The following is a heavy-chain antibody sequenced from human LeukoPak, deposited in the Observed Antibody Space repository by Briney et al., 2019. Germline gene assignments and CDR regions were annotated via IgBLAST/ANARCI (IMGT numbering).Heavy chain of an antibody. J-gene: IGHJ4*02. Sequence: SEALSLTCTVSGGSISSYYWSWIPQPAGKRLEWIGRIYTSGSTNYNPSLKSRVTMSVDTSKNQFSLKLSSVTAADTAVYYCARAYSSGWLFDYWGQGTLVTVSS. CDR2: IYTSGST. V-gene: IGHV4-4*07. D-gene: IGHD6-19*01. CDR3: ARAYSSGWLFDY. CDR1: GGSISSYY.